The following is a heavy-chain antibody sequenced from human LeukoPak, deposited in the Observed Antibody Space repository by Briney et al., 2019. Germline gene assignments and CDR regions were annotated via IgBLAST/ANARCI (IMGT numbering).Heavy chain of an antibody. J-gene: IGHJ5*02. CDR3: ARQEIYLGGYCSGGSCPPGNWFDP. Sequence: GASVKVSFKASGYTFTSYGISWVRQAPGQGLEWMGWISAYNGNTNYAQKLQGRVTMTTDTSTSTAYMELRSLRSDDTAVYYCARQEIYLGGYCSGGSCPPGNWFDPWGQGTLVTVSS. CDR2: ISAYNGNT. CDR1: GYTFTSYG. D-gene: IGHD2-15*01. V-gene: IGHV1-18*01.